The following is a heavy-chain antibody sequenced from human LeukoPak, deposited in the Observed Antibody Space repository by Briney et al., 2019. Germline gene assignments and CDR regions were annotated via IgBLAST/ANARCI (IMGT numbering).Heavy chain of an antibody. J-gene: IGHJ1*01. CDR2: ISYDGSNK. V-gene: IGHV3-30-3*01. D-gene: IGHD2-21*02. CDR3: ARDGPCGGDCQWYFQH. CDR1: GFTFSSYA. Sequence: GGSLRLSCAASGFTFSSYAMHWVRQAPGKGLEWVAVISYDGSNKYYADSVKGRFTISRDNSKNTLYLQMNSLRAEDTAVYYCARDGPCGGDCQWYFQHWGQGTLVTVSS.